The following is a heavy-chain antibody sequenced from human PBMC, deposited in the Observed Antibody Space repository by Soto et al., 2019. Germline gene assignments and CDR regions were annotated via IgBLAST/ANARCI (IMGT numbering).Heavy chain of an antibody. J-gene: IGHJ6*02. CDR1: GGNPSNSA. D-gene: IGHD3-16*01. V-gene: IGHV1-69*01. CDR2: IIPVFGIV. Sequence: QVHLLLQSGAEVKKPGSSVKVSCKASGGNPSNSAISWVRQAPGQGLEWMGGIIPVFGIVSYAQNFQGRVTITADESTDTPTMELAGLSSEKTAFFFWGGGLIVVGGVSSYSGRDVWGQGTTVTVSS. CDR3: GGGLIVVGGVSSYSGRDV.